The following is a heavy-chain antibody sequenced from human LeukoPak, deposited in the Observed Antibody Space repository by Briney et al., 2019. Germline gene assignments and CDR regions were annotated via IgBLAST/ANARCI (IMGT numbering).Heavy chain of an antibody. V-gene: IGHV3-7*01. CDR2: INQDGSVK. CDR3: ATSRDSSGVD. CDR1: GFTFTSFW. D-gene: IGHD3-22*01. J-gene: IGHJ4*02. Sequence: PGGSLRLSCAASGFTFTSFWMSWVRQAPGKGLERVANINQDGSVKFYVDSVKGRFTVSRDNARSSLYLQMNSLRAEDTAVYYCATSRDSSGVDWGQGNLVTVSS.